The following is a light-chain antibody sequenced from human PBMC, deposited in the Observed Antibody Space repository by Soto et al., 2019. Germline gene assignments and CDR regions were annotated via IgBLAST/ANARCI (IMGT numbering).Light chain of an antibody. CDR1: SGDAGGYNY. J-gene: IGLJ1*01. CDR2: DVS. Sequence: GSSGDAGGYNYVSWYQQHPGKAPKLMIYDVSNRPSGVSNRFSGSKSGNTASLTISGLQAEDEADYYCSSYTSSYYVFGTGTKVTVL. CDR3: SSYTSSYYV. V-gene: IGLV2-14*04.